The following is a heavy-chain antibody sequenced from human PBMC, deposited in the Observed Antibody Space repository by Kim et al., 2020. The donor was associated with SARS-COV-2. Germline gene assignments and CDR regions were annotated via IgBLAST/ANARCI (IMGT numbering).Heavy chain of an antibody. Sequence: SSNYTPSLKSRVTISVGPSKHHVSLKLSSVTAADTAVYYCARASGSWPDYWGQGTLVTVSS. CDR3: ARASGSWPDY. V-gene: IGHV4-34*01. CDR2: SS. D-gene: IGHD6-13*01. J-gene: IGHJ4*02.